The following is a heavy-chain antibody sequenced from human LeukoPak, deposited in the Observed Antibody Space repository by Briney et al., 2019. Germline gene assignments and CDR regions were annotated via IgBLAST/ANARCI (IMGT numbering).Heavy chain of an antibody. CDR2: ISSSSSYI. V-gene: IGHV3-21*01. J-gene: IGHJ1*01. D-gene: IGHD1-26*01. CDR3: ARPLLYSGALQH. Sequence: GGSLRLSCAASGFTFSSYSMNWVRQAPGKGLEWVSSISSSSSYIYYADSVKGRFTISRDNAKNSLYLQMNSLRAEDTAVYYCARPLLYSGALQHWGQGTLVTVSS. CDR1: GFTFSSYS.